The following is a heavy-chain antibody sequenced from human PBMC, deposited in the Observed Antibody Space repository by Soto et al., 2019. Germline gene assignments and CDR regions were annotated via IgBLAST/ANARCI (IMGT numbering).Heavy chain of an antibody. J-gene: IGHJ4*02. CDR2: IYSNGNT. CDR3: ARGKGFGAYDY. V-gene: IGHV4-31*03. D-gene: IGHD3-10*01. Sequence: QVQLQESGPGLVKPSQTLSLTCTVSGGSISSGAYYWSWIRQHPGKGLEWIGYIYSNGNTYYNPSLKSRRALSIDTPNNQFSLNLSSVTAADTAVYYCARGKGFGAYDYWGQGTLVTVSS. CDR1: GGSISSGAYY.